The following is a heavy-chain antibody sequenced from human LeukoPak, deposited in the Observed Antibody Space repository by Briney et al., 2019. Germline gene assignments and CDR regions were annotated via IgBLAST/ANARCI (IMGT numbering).Heavy chain of an antibody. V-gene: IGHV3-23*01. Sequence: PGGSLRLSCAASGFTFSSYAMSWVRQAPGKGLEWVSAISGSGGSTYYADSVKGRFTISRDNSKNTLYLQMNSLRAEDRAVYYCAKDGDILSLHHPVDYWGQGTLVTVSS. J-gene: IGHJ4*02. CDR2: ISGSGGST. D-gene: IGHD2-15*01. CDR1: GFTFSSYA. CDR3: AKDGDILSLHHPVDY.